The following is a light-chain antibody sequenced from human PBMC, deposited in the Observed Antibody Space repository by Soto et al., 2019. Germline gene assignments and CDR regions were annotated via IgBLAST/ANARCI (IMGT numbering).Light chain of an antibody. CDR2: EVT. V-gene: IGLV2-8*01. J-gene: IGLJ3*02. CDR1: SSDVGGYNY. CDR3: SSYAGNIWV. Sequence: QSALTQPPSASGSPGQSVTIPCTGTSSDVGGYNYVSWYQHYAGKVPKLMIYEVTKRPSGVPDRFSGSKSGNTASLTVSGLQAEDEAEHYCSSYAGNIWVFGGGTKLTVL.